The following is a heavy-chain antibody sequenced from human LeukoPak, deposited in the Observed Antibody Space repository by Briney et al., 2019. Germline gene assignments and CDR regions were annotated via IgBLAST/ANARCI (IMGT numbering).Heavy chain of an antibody. Sequence: SETLSLTCTVSGGSISSYYWSWIRQPPGKGLEWIGYIYYSGSTNYNPSLKSRVTISVDTSKNQFSLKLSSVTAADTAVYYCARGYPGSYYRCDYWGQGTLVTVSS. CDR3: ARGYPGSYYRCDY. D-gene: IGHD1-26*01. CDR2: IYYSGST. J-gene: IGHJ4*02. V-gene: IGHV4-59*01. CDR1: GGSISSYY.